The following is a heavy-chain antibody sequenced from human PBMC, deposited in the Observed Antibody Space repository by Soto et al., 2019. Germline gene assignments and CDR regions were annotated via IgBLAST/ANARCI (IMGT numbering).Heavy chain of an antibody. CDR1: DSVSSGGYY. CDR3: ARASSTHFELLAALDP. CDR2: IYYSGTT. Sequence: SETLSITCTVSDSVSSGGYYWSWIRQPPGKGLEWIAYIYYSGTTKYNPSLKSRVTISVDTSKNQFFLKLNSVTAADTAVYYCARASSTHFELLAALDPWGQVTLVTLSS. J-gene: IGHJ5*02. D-gene: IGHD3-9*01. V-gene: IGHV4-61*08.